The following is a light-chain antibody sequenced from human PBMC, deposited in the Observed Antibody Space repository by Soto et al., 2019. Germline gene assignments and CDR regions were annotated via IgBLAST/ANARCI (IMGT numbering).Light chain of an antibody. CDR1: QSISSY. J-gene: IGKJ2*01. CDR2: AAS. V-gene: IGKV1-39*01. Sequence: DIQMTKSPSSLSASVGDRVTITCRASQSISSYLNWYQQKPGKAPKLLIYAASSLQSGVPSRFSGSGSGTDFTLTISSLQPEDFATYYCQQSYSTPGYTFGQGTKV. CDR3: QQSYSTPGYT.